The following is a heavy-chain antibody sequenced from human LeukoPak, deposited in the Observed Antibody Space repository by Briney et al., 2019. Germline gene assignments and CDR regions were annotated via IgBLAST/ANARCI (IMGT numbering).Heavy chain of an antibody. D-gene: IGHD3-22*01. V-gene: IGHV1-46*01. J-gene: IGHJ3*02. Sequence: ASVKVSCKASGYTFTSYYMHWVRQAPGQGLEWMGIINPSGGSTSYAQKFQGGVTMTRDTSTSTVYMELSSLRSEDTAVYYCARATIDYYDSSGYYFDAFDIWGQGTMVTVSS. CDR3: ARATIDYYDSSGYYFDAFDI. CDR1: GYTFTSYY. CDR2: INPSGGST.